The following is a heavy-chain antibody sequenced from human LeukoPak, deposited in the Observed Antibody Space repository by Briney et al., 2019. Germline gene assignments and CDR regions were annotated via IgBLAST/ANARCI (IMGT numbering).Heavy chain of an antibody. Sequence: SETLSLTCTVSGDSVSAYYWSWIRQPPGKGLEWIGYIYYSGSPNYNPSLKSRVTISLDTSANQFSLKLTSVTAADTAIYYCARHPPPNDYVWGSLDYWGQGTLVTVSS. CDR3: ARHPPPNDYVWGSLDY. CDR1: GDSVSAYY. J-gene: IGHJ4*02. D-gene: IGHD3-16*01. V-gene: IGHV4-59*08. CDR2: IYYSGSP.